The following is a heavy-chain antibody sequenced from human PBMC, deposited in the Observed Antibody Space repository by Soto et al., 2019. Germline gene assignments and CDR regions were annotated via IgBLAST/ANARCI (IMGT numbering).Heavy chain of an antibody. CDR1: GFTFSSYW. D-gene: IGHD3-22*01. V-gene: IGHV3-7*05. CDR3: ARDQYYYDSRHFAL. Sequence: PGGSLRLSCAASGFTFSSYWMSWVRQAPGKGLEWVANIKQDGSEKYYVDSVEGRFTISRDNAKNSLYLQMNSLRAEDTAVYYCARDQYYYDSRHFALWGRGTLVTVSS. J-gene: IGHJ2*01. CDR2: IKQDGSEK.